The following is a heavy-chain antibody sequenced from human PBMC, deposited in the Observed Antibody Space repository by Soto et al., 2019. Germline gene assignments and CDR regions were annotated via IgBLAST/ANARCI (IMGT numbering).Heavy chain of an antibody. Sequence: GGSLRLSCVASGFTFSNHAMGWVRTATGKGLEWVSGIGASGRDTYYADSVKDRFTISRDSFKNTLYLQMNSLRAEDTGTYYCAKGKTSGWYYFDYWGQGALVTVSS. CDR1: GFTFSNHA. CDR2: IGASGRDT. D-gene: IGHD6-19*01. CDR3: AKGKTSGWYYFDY. J-gene: IGHJ4*02. V-gene: IGHV3-23*01.